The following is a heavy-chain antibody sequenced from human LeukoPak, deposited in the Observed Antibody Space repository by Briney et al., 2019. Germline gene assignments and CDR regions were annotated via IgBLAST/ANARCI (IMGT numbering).Heavy chain of an antibody. Sequence: GGSLRLSCAASGFTFSSYGMHWVRQAPGKGLEWVGFIRSKAYGGTTEYGASVKGRFTISRDDSKSIAYLQMNSLNTEDTAVYYCNIPMGYYFGSGSYLATDYWGQGTLVTVSS. CDR2: IRSKAYGGTT. CDR3: NIPMGYYFGSGSYLATDY. J-gene: IGHJ4*02. V-gene: IGHV3-49*04. CDR1: GFTFSSYG. D-gene: IGHD3-10*01.